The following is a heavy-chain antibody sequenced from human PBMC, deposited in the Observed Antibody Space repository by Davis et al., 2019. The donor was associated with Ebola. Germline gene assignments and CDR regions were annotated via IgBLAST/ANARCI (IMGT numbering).Heavy chain of an antibody. CDR2: ITAGGDST. J-gene: IGHJ4*02. V-gene: IGHV3-23*01. CDR3: AKVCREYSGSYSHFDY. Sequence: GESLKISCAASGFSFTSYAMSWVRQAPGKGLEWVSAITAGGDSTFYADSVKGRFTISRDNSMNTLYLQMNSLRAEDTALYYCAKVCREYSGSYSHFDYWGLGSLVTVSS. D-gene: IGHD1-26*01. CDR1: GFSFTSYA.